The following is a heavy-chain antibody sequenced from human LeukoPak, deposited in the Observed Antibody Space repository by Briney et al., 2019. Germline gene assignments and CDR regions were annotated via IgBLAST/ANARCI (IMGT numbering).Heavy chain of an antibody. CDR2: IIPIFGTA. Sequence: ASVKVSCKASGGTFSSYAISWVRQAPGQGLEWMGGIIPIFGTANYAQKFQGRVTITTDESTSTAYMELSSLRSEDTAVYYCATPSSGSYYFDYWGQGTLVTVSS. CDR3: ATPSSGSYYFDY. D-gene: IGHD6-19*01. CDR1: GGTFSSYA. J-gene: IGHJ4*02. V-gene: IGHV1-69*05.